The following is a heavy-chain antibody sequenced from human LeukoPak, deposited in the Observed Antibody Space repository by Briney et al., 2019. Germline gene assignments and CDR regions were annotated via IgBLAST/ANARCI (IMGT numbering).Heavy chain of an antibody. Sequence: SETLSLTCTVSGGSVRNGGYYWTWIRQHPGNGLEWIAYIEYRGSTYYNPSLKSRVTLSVDTSKNQFSLKLSSVTAADTAVYYCARDNRRFGEKGGMDVWGQGTTVTVSS. J-gene: IGHJ6*02. V-gene: IGHV4-31*03. D-gene: IGHD3-10*01. CDR2: IEYRGST. CDR1: GGSVRNGGYY. CDR3: ARDNRRFGEKGGMDV.